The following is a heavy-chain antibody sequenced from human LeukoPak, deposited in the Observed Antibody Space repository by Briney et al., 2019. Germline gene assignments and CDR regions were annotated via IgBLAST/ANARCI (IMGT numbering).Heavy chain of an antibody. Sequence: PGGSLRLSCAASGFTFSNYWMYWVRQAPGKRLVWVARINSDGSSTTYADSVEGRFTISRDSTKSMLHLQMHSLRADDSAVYFCTRTTTTADWYFDLWGRGTLVTVSS. V-gene: IGHV3-74*01. CDR3: TRTTTTADWYFDL. J-gene: IGHJ2*01. CDR2: INSDGSST. D-gene: IGHD1-1*01. CDR1: GFTFSNYW.